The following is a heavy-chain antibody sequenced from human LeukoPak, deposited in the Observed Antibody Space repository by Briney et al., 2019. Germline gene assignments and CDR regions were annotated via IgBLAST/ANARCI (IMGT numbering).Heavy chain of an antibody. CDR1: GYTFTGYY. V-gene: IGHV1-8*02. Sequence: GASVKVSCKASGYTFTGYYMHWVRQAPGQGLEWMGWMNPNSGNTGYAQKFQGRVTMTRNTSISTAYMELSSLRSEDTAVYYCARQGDYYDSSGYRADDAFDIWGQGTMVTVSS. D-gene: IGHD3-22*01. CDR3: ARQGDYYDSSGYRADDAFDI. J-gene: IGHJ3*02. CDR2: MNPNSGNT.